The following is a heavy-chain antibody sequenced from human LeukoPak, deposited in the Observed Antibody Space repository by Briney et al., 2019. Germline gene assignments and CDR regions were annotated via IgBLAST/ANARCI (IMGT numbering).Heavy chain of an antibody. CDR3: TRIGPTTADY. CDR1: GFTFSGSA. V-gene: IGHV3-73*01. CDR2: ISSKTNDYAT. Sequence: GGPLRLSCAASGFTFSGSAMHWVRQASGKGLEWVGRISSKTNDYATAYAASVKGRFTISRDDSKNTAYLQMNNLKTEDTAVYYCTRIGPTTADYWGQGTLVTVSS. D-gene: IGHD5-12*01. J-gene: IGHJ4*02.